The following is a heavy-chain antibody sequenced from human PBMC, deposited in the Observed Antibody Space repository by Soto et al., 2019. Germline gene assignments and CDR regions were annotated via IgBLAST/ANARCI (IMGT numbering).Heavy chain of an antibody. CDR1: GGSIRSNNW. V-gene: IGHV4-4*02. J-gene: IGHJ4*02. Sequence: SETLSLTCAVSGGSIRSNNWWRWVRQPPGKGLEWIGEIFHSGSTHYNPSLKTRVTISVDKSKNQFSLKLSSVTAADTAVYYCARTKYHSSGPSAYWGQGTLVT. CDR2: IFHSGST. CDR3: ARTKYHSSGPSAY. D-gene: IGHD3-22*01.